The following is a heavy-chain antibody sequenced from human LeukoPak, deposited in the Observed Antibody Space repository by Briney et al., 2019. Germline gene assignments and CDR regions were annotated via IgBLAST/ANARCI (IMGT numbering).Heavy chain of an antibody. CDR3: ARGHVRGYSYGFGY. V-gene: IGHV3-33*08. CDR2: IWYDGSNK. CDR1: GFMFRSYG. Sequence: GRSLRLSCAASGFMFRSYGMHWVRQAPGKGLDWVAVIWYDGSNKYYTDSVKGRFTISRDNSNNTLYLQMNSLRVEDTAVYYCARGHVRGYSYGFGYWGQGSLVTVSS. J-gene: IGHJ4*02. D-gene: IGHD5-18*01.